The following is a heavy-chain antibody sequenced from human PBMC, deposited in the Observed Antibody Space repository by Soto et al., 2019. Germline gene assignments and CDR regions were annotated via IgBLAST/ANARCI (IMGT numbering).Heavy chain of an antibody. CDR2: VYYSGST. CDR3: ARGERRSMLFVSGFDY. Sequence: QVEMQPSGPGLVKPSETLSLTCPVSGASLTSNNYYWGWIRQSPGKGLEWIGSVYYSGSTYYNPSLXXXVXXSVDMSNFSLNLRSVTAADTAVYCCARGERRSMLFVSGFDYWGQGMLVSVSS. D-gene: IGHD2-21*01. J-gene: IGHJ4*02. CDR1: GASLTSNNYY. V-gene: IGHV4-39*02.